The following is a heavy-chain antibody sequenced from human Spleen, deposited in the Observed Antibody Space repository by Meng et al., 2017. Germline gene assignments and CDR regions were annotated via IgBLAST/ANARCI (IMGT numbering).Heavy chain of an antibody. CDR2: MSGSVPYT. J-gene: IGHJ4*02. D-gene: IGHD3-22*01. CDR3: AKYDVHDSSGYE. CDR1: GFTVGSNS. Sequence: GESLKISCAASGFTVGSNSMNWVRQAPGKGLEWVSGMSGSVPYTYYADFVKGRFTISRDTSKNTLFLQMNSLRADDTALYYCAKYDVHDSSGYEWGQGTQVTVSS. V-gene: IGHV3-23*01.